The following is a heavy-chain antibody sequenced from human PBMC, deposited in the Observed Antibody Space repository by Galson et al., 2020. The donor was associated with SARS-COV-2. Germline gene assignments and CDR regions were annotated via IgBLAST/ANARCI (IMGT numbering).Heavy chain of an antibody. CDR1: GYTFTSYG. Sequence: ASVKVSCKASGYTFTSYGISWVRQAPGQWLEWMGWISAYNGNTNYAQKLQGRVTMTTDTSTSTAYMELRSLRSDDTAVYYCARDHSDCSSTSCYSYWGQGTLVTVSS. V-gene: IGHV1-18*01. CDR2: ISAYNGNT. J-gene: IGHJ4*02. CDR3: ARDHSDCSSTSCYSY. D-gene: IGHD2-2*02.